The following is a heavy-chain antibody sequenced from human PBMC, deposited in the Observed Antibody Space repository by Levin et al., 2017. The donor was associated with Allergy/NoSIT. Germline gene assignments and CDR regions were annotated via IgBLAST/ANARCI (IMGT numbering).Heavy chain of an antibody. CDR2: VWHDGSNK. Sequence: GGSLRLSCAASGFSFTSHGMHWVRQAPGKGLEWVAVVWHDGSNKYYGDSVKGRFTISRDNSKNTLHLEMNNLRAEDTAMYYCARGGGVDHWNAFDIWGQGTMVTVSS. CDR3: ARGGGVDHWNAFDI. V-gene: IGHV3-33*01. J-gene: IGHJ3*02. D-gene: IGHD3-16*01. CDR1: GFSFTSHG.